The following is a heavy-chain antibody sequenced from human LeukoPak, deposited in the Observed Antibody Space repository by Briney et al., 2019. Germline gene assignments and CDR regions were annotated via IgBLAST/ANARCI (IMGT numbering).Heavy chain of an antibody. D-gene: IGHD3-10*01. V-gene: IGHV1-69-2*01. CDR1: GYTFTDYY. J-gene: IGHJ4*02. CDR3: ATVSGSGSYYNHFDY. Sequence: ASVKVSCKVSGYTFTDYYMHWVQQAPGKGLEWVGLVDPEDDETLYAEKFQGRVTITADTSSDTACMELSSLRSEDTAVYYCATVSGSGSYYNHFDYWGQGTLVTVSS. CDR2: VDPEDDET.